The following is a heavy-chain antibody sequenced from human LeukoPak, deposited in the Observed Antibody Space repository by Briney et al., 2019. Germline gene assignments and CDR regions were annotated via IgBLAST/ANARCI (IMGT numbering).Heavy chain of an antibody. V-gene: IGHV1-2*02. D-gene: IGHD1-26*01. CDR1: GYTFTSYG. CDR2: INPNSGGT. Sequence: ASVKVSCKASGYTFTSYGISWVRQAPGQGLEWMGWINPNSGGTNYAQKFQGRVTMTRDTSISTAYMGLSRLRSDDTAVYYCARGRFIVGATLDAFDIWGQGTMVTVSS. J-gene: IGHJ3*02. CDR3: ARGRFIVGATLDAFDI.